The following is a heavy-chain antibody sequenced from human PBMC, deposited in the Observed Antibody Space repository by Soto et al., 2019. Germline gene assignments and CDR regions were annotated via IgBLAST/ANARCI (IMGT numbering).Heavy chain of an antibody. V-gene: IGHV4-31*03. CDR2: IYYSGST. CDR1: GGSISSGGYY. Sequence: TLSLTCTVSGGSISSGGYYWSWIRQHPGKGLEWIGYIYYSGSTYYNPSLKSRVTISVDTSKNQFSLKLSSVTAADTAVYYCARVGASGDARTYYYDSSGYPFDYWGQGTLVTVSS. CDR3: ARVGASGDARTYYYDSSGYPFDY. D-gene: IGHD3-22*01. J-gene: IGHJ4*02.